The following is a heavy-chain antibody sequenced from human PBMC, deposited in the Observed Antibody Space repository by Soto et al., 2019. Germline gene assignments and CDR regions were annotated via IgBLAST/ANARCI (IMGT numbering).Heavy chain of an antibody. Sequence: EVQLVESGGGLVKPGGSLRLSCAASEFTFSSYTMSWVRRAPGKGLEWVSSISGSSSYIYYADSVKGRFTISRDNAKNSLYLQMNSLRAEDTAVYYCARGFRLAATDSPNYYYGMDVWGQGTTVTVSS. CDR2: ISGSSSYI. D-gene: IGHD6-13*01. J-gene: IGHJ6*02. CDR1: EFTFSSYT. V-gene: IGHV3-21*01. CDR3: ARGFRLAATDSPNYYYGMDV.